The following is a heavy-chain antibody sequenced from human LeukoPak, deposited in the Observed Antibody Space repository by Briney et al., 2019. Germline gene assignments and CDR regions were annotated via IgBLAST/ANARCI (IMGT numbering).Heavy chain of an antibody. J-gene: IGHJ4*02. V-gene: IGHV1-18*01. Sequence: GASVKVSCKASGYTFTSCAFSWVRQAPGQGLEWMGWISEYNGATNYAQNFQGRVTMTTDTPATTASMELRSLTLDDTAVYFCARLSSSGWPLEVFDYWGQGTQVTVSS. CDR2: ISEYNGAT. CDR3: ARLSSSGWPLEVFDY. CDR1: GYTFTSCA. D-gene: IGHD6-19*01.